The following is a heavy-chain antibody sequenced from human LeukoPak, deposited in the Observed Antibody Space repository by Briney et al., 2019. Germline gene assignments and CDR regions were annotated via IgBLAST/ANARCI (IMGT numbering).Heavy chain of an antibody. CDR3: ARGHSYGYGWFDP. D-gene: IGHD5-18*01. J-gene: IGHJ5*02. CDR1: GGSISSYY. V-gene: IGHV4-59*01. CDR2: IYPSGST. Sequence: PSETLSLTCTVSGGSISSYYWSWIRQPPGKGLEWIGYIYPSGSTNYNPSLKSRVTISVDTSNNQFSLKLSSVTAADTAVYYCARGHSYGYGWFDPWGQGTLVTVSS.